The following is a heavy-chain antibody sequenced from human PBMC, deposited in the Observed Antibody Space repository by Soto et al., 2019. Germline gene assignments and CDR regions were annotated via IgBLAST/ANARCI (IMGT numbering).Heavy chain of an antibody. V-gene: IGHV3-30*18. CDR3: AKGQIVATGRGHYGLDV. Sequence: PGGSLRLSCAASGFTFSTSGMHWVRQAPGKGLEWVTVISYDGGDKYYAESVKGRFSISRDNSKNTLYLQMNSLRTEDTATYYCAKGQIVATGRGHYGLDVWGHGTTVTVSS. D-gene: IGHD5-12*01. J-gene: IGHJ6*02. CDR1: GFTFSTSG. CDR2: ISYDGGDK.